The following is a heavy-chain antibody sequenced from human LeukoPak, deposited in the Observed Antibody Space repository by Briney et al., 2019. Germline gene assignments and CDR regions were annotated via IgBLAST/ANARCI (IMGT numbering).Heavy chain of an antibody. J-gene: IGHJ4*02. D-gene: IGHD2-2*01. CDR2: ISYDGSNK. CDR1: GFTFSSYG. CDR3: AKGGHCSSTRCADY. V-gene: IGHV3-30*18. Sequence: GGSLRLSCAASGFTFSSYGMHWVRQAPGKGLEWVAVISYDGSNKYYADSVKRRHTISRDNPKKKLYLQMKRLRAEDTAVYYCAKGGHCSSTRCADYWGEGTLVSVSS.